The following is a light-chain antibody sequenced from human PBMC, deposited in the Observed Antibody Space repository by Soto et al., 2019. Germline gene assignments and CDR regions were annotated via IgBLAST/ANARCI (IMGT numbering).Light chain of an antibody. J-gene: IGKJ1*01. Sequence: VVNLSPGALSMSTAARATLYCRASQSVSSYLAWYQQKPGQAPRLLMYGASSRATGIPDRFSGSGSGTDFTLTISRLEPEALAVYYCHPHRYTPRAFGLWT. V-gene: IGKV3-20*01. CDR3: HPHRYTPRA. CDR2: GAS. CDR1: QSVSSY.